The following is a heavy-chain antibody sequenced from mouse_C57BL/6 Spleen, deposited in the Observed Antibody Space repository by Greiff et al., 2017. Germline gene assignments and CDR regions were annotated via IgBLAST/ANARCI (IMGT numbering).Heavy chain of an antibody. CDR2: ISYDGSN. D-gene: IGHD2-12*01. CDR3: ASYRHYAMDY. J-gene: IGHJ4*01. V-gene: IGHV3-6*01. CDR1: GYSITSGYY. Sequence: EVQLVESGPGLVKPSQSLSLTCSVTGYSITSGYYWNWIRQFPGNKLEWMGYISYDGSNNYNPSLKNRISITRDTSKNQFFLKLNSVTTEDTATYYCASYRHYAMDYWGQGTSVTVSS.